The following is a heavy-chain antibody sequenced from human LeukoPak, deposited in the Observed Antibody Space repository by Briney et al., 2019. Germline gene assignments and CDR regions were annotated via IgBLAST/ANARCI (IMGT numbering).Heavy chain of an antibody. CDR3: AREGGYSYGYGYFDY. J-gene: IGHJ4*02. V-gene: IGHV3-21*01. Sequence: PGGSLRLSCAASGFTFSSYSMNWVRQAPGKGLEWVSSISSSSSYIYYADSVKGRFTISRDNAKNSLYLQMNSLRAEDTAVYYCAREGGYSYGYGYFDYWGQGTLVTVSS. CDR1: GFTFSSYS. D-gene: IGHD5-18*01. CDR2: ISSSSSYI.